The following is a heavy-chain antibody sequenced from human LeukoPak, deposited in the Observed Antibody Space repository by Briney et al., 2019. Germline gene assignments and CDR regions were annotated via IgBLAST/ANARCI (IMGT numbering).Heavy chain of an antibody. CDR1: GGSFSGYC. D-gene: IGHD3-10*01. J-gene: IGHJ5*02. Sequence: SETLSLTCAVYGGSFSGYCWSWIRQPPGKGLEWIGEINHSGSTNYNPSLKSRVTISVDTSKNQFSLKLSSVTAADTAVYYCARGRVRTYYYGLGMSDWFDPWGQGTLVTVSS. CDR3: ARGRVRTYYYGLGMSDWFDP. V-gene: IGHV4-34*01. CDR2: INHSGST.